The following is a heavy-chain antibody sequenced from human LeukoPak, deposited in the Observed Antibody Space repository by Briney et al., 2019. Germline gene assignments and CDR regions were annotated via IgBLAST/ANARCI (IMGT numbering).Heavy chain of an antibody. D-gene: IGHD6-13*01. V-gene: IGHV3-48*03. Sequence: PGGSLRLSCAASGFTFSSYWMNWVRQDPGKGLEWVSYITGSGSTIYYADSVRGRFTISRDNAKNPLYLQMNSLRAEDTAVYYCASIPSRRQLVDYWGQGTLVIVSS. CDR1: GFTFSSYW. CDR3: ASIPSRRQLVDY. J-gene: IGHJ4*02. CDR2: ITGSGSTI.